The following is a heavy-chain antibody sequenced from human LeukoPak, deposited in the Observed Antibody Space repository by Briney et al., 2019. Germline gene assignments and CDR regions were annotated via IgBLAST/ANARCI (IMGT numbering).Heavy chain of an antibody. CDR2: IYYSGST. Sequence: PSETLSLTCTVSGGSISSYYWSWIRQPPGKGLEWIGYIYYSGSTNYNPSLKSRVTISVDTSKNQFSLKLSSVTAADTAVYYCARLFFPVRGGGIDYWGQGTLVTVSS. J-gene: IGHJ4*02. V-gene: IGHV4-59*01. D-gene: IGHD3-10*01. CDR3: ARLFFPVRGGGIDY. CDR1: GGSISSYY.